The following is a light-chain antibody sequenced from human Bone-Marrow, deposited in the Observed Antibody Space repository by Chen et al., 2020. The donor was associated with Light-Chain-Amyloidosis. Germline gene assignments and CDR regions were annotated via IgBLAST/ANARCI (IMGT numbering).Light chain of an antibody. CDR3: QQYGTSPLT. CDR2: GSS. J-gene: IGKJ4*01. CDR1: QTISSNY. Sequence: EIVLTQSPGTLSLSPGEGANLSCRASQTISSNYLTCYQQKVGQAPRLLLYGSSSRATGIPDRFTGSGSGTDFTITINRLEPEDFAMYYCQQYGTSPLTFGGGTKVEIK. V-gene: IGKV3-20*01.